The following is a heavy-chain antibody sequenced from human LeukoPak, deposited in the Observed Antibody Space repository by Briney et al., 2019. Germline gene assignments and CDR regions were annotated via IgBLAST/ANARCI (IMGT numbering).Heavy chain of an antibody. Sequence: GGSLRLSCAASGFTFSSYGMHWVRQAPGKGLEWVAVISYDGSNKYYADSVKGRFTISRDNSKNTLYLQMNSLRAEDTAVYYCAKGLVDTAMENDAFDIWGQGTMVTVSS. CDR3: AKGLVDTAMENDAFDI. CDR1: GFTFSSYG. V-gene: IGHV3-30*18. J-gene: IGHJ3*02. CDR2: ISYDGSNK. D-gene: IGHD5-18*01.